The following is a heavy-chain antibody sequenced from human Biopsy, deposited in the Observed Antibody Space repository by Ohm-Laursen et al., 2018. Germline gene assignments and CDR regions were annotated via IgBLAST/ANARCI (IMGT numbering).Heavy chain of an antibody. Sequence: SSVKVSCKVSGYAVTEFSMHWVRQAPGKGLEWMGGFAPENGKTIYAQKFQGRVTMTEDTSTDTAYMELSSLTSGDTAVYFCARGEGSSWFDPWGHGTLVTVSS. CDR1: GYAVTEFS. D-gene: IGHD1-26*01. CDR3: ARGEGSSWFDP. CDR2: FAPENGKT. V-gene: IGHV1-24*01. J-gene: IGHJ5*02.